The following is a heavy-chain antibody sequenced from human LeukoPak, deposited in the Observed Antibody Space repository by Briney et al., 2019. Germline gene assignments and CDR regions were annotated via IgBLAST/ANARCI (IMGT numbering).Heavy chain of an antibody. CDR2: IYHSGST. D-gene: IGHD6-13*01. J-gene: IGHJ4*02. CDR1: GGSINNYY. CDR3: ARGVVAAAGRTFDF. Sequence: SETLSLTCTVSGGSINNYYWSWIRQPPGKGLEWIGYIYHSGSTTYNPSLKSRVTISVDTSKNQFSLKLSSLTAADTAVYYCARGVVAAAGRTFDFWGQGTLVTVSS. V-gene: IGHV4-59*01.